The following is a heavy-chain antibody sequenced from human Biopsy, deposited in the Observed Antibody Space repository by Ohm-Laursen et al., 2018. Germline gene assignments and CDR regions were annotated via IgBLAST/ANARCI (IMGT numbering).Heavy chain of an antibody. Sequence: SRRLSCTATGFTFSTYWMQWVRQAPGKGLVWVSRINSNGRSTAYADSVKGRFTISRDNAKNTLYLQLNSLRAEDTALYYCASYDEAGGYFAYWGQGALVTVSS. CDR3: ASYDEAGGYFAY. V-gene: IGHV3-74*03. D-gene: IGHD2-8*02. J-gene: IGHJ4*02. CDR2: INSNGRST. CDR1: GFTFSTYW.